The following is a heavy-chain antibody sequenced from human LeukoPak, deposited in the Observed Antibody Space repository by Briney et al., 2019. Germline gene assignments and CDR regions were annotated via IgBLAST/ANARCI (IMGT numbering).Heavy chain of an antibody. Sequence: SETLSLTCAVYGGSFSGHYWSWIRQPPGKGLEWIGEINHSGSTNYNPSLKSRVTISVDTSKNQFSLKLSSVTAADTAVYYCAAYGSGSYYNNRNWFDPWGQGTLVTVSS. CDR1: GGSFSGHY. V-gene: IGHV4-34*01. CDR2: INHSGST. CDR3: AAYGSGSYYNNRNWFDP. J-gene: IGHJ5*02. D-gene: IGHD3-10*01.